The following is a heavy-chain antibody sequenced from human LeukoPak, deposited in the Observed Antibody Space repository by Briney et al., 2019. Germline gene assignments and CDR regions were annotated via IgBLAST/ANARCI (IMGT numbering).Heavy chain of an antibody. CDR1: GYTFTGYY. V-gene: IGHV1-2*02. CDR3: ARDGGYYDFWSGYYGGQGPFDY. CDR2: INPNSGGT. Sequence: GASVKVSCKASGYTFTGYYMHWVRQAPGQGLEWMGWINPNSGGTNYAQKFQGRVTMTRGTSISTAYMELSRLRSDDTAVYYCARDGGYYDFWSGYYGGQGPFDYWGQGTLVTVSS. J-gene: IGHJ4*02. D-gene: IGHD3-3*01.